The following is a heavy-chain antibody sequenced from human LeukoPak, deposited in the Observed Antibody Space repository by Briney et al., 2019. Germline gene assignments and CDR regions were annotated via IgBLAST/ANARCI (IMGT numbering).Heavy chain of an antibody. CDR3: ARARLTYCSGGSSYSGSYMDV. Sequence: ASVKVSCKASGYTFTGYYMHWVRQAPGQGLEWMGWINPNSGGTNYAQKFQGRVTMTRDTSISTAYMELSRLRSDDTAVYYCARARLTYCSGGSSYSGSYMDVWGKGTTVTVSS. CDR1: GYTFTGYY. D-gene: IGHD2-15*01. J-gene: IGHJ6*03. V-gene: IGHV1-2*02. CDR2: INPNSGGT.